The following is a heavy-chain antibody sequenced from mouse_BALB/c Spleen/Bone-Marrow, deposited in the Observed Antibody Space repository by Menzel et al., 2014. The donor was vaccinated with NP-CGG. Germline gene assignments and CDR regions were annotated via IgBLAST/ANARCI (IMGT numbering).Heavy chain of an antibody. D-gene: IGHD1-1*01. Sequence: EVQLQQSGAELVKPGASVKWSCTASGFNIKDTYMHWVKQRPEQGLEWIGRIDPANGNTKYDPKFQGKATITADTSSNTAYLQLSSLTSEDTAVYSCAPYSSGSSRFPYWGQGALANIPA. CDR1: GFNIKDTY. J-gene: IGHJ3*01. CDR3: APYSSGSSRFPY. V-gene: IGHV14-3*02. CDR2: IDPANGNT.